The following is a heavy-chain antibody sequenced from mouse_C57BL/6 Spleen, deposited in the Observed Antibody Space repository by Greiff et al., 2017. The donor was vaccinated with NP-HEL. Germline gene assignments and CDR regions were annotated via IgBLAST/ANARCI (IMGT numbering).Heavy chain of an antibody. J-gene: IGHJ4*01. CDR1: GFTFSDYY. D-gene: IGHD2-1*01. CDR2: INYDGSST. CDR3: ARGIYYGYAMDY. V-gene: IGHV5-16*01. Sequence: EVMLVESEGGLVQPGRSMKLSCTASGFTFSDYYMAWVRQVPEKGLEWVANINYDGSSTYYLDSLKSRFIISRDNAKNILYLQMSSLKSEDTATYYCARGIYYGYAMDYWGQGTSVTVSS.